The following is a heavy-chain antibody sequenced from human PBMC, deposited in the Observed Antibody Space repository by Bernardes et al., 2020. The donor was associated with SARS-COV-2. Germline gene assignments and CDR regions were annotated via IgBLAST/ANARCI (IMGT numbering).Heavy chain of an antibody. CDR2: ISGSGVNR. Sequence: GGSLRLSCAASGFHFSNFAMSWVRQTPGKGLEWVSAISGSGVNRYYGDSVKGRFTISRDNAKNTLYLQMDSLRAEDTAVYHCASQLATVPYWGLGTVVTVSS. J-gene: IGHJ4*02. D-gene: IGHD1-1*01. V-gene: IGHV3-23*01. CDR3: ASQLATVPY. CDR1: GFHFSNFA.